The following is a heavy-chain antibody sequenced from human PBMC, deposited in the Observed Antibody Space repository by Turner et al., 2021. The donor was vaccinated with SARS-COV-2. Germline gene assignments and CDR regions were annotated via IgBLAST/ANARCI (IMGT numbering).Heavy chain of an antibody. Sequence: QVQLVQSGAEVKKPGSSVKVSCKPSGGTFSSDAISWVRQAPGQGLEWIGRIDPIPENTNYGQKFQGRVKITAEKSTSTAYMELSSLRSEGTAVYYCAGGGIGLAGIGVYFDYWGQGTLVTVSS. CDR1: GGTFSSDA. CDR3: AGGGIGLAGIGVYFDY. J-gene: IGHJ4*02. V-gene: IGHV1-69*04. CDR2: IDPIPENT. D-gene: IGHD6-19*01.